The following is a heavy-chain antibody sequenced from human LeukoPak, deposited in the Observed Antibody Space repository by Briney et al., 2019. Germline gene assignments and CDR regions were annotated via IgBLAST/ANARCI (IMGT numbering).Heavy chain of an antibody. CDR2: IPYDGSNK. CDR1: GFTFSSYA. CDR3: ARRYYDSSGSPFPY. D-gene: IGHD3-22*01. Sequence: PGGSLRLSCAASGFTFSSYAMHWVRQAPGKGLEWVAVIPYDGSNKYYADSVKGRFTISRDNSKNTLYLQMNSLRAEDTAVYYCARRYYDSSGSPFPYWGQGTLVTVSS. V-gene: IGHV3-30-3*01. J-gene: IGHJ4*02.